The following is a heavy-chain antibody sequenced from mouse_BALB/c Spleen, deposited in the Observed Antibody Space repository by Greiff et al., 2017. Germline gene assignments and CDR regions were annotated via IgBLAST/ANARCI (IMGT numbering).Heavy chain of an antibody. CDR3: ARDGNYFDY. CDR1: GFTFTDYY. CDR2: IRNKANGYTT. V-gene: IGHV7-3*02. Sequence: EVKLVESGGGLVQPGGSLRLSCATSGFTFTDYYMSWVRQPPGKALEWLGFIRNKANGYTTEYSASVKGRFTISRDNSQSILYLQMNTLRAEDSATYYGARDGNYFDYWGQGTTVTVSS. J-gene: IGHJ2*01.